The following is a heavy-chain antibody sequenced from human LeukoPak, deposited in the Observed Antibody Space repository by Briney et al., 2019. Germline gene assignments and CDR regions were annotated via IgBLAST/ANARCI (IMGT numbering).Heavy chain of an antibody. D-gene: IGHD2-15*01. Sequence: GGSLRLSCAASGFTFSSYEMNWVRQAPGKGLEWVSYISSSGSTIYYADSVKGRFTISRDNAKNSLYLQMNSLRAEDTAVYYCASSGGYCSGGSCATNDYWGQGTLVTVSS. CDR1: GFTFSSYE. J-gene: IGHJ4*02. V-gene: IGHV3-48*03. CDR2: ISSSGSTI. CDR3: ASSGGYCSGGSCATNDY.